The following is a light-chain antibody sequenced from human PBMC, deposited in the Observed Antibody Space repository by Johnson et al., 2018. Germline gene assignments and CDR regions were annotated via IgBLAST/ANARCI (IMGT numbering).Light chain of an antibody. V-gene: IGLV1-51*02. Sequence: QSVLTQPPSVSAAPGQKVTISCSGSSSNLGNNYVSCYQQLPGTAPKLLIYENNKRPSGIPDRFSGSKSGPSATLGITGLQTGDEADYYCGTWDSSLSAGNGFGTGTKVTVL. CDR3: GTWDSSLSAGNG. CDR2: ENN. J-gene: IGLJ1*01. CDR1: SSNLGNNY.